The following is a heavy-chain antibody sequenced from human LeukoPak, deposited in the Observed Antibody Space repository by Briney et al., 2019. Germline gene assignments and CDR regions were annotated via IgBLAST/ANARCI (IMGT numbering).Heavy chain of an antibody. J-gene: IGHJ5*02. CDR2: INHSGST. Sequence: PSETLSLTCAVYGGSFSGYYWSWIRQPPGKGLEWIGEINHSGSTNYNPSLKSRVTISVDTSKNQFSLKLSSVTAADTAVYYCARPRGRVTMVRGEFDPWGQGTLVTVSS. CDR1: GGSFSGYY. V-gene: IGHV4-34*01. CDR3: ARPRGRVTMVRGEFDP. D-gene: IGHD3-10*01.